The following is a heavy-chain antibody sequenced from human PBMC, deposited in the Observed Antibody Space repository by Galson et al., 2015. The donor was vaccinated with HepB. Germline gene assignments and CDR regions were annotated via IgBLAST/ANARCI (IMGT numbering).Heavy chain of an antibody. CDR1: GGSISSGDYY. J-gene: IGHJ3*02. D-gene: IGHD3-22*01. V-gene: IGHV4-30-4*01. CDR3: ARSRSEVYYDSSRAFDI. Sequence: TLSLTCTVSGGSISSGDYYWSWIRQPPGKGLEWIGYIYYSGSTYYNPSLKSRVTISVDTSKNQFSLKLSSVTAADTAVYYCARSRSEVYYDSSRAFDIWGQVTMVTVSS. CDR2: IYYSGST.